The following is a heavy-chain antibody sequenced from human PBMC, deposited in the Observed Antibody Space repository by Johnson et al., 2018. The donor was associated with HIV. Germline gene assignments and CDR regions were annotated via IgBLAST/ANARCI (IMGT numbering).Heavy chain of an antibody. V-gene: IGHV3-33*01. CDR2: VWYDGGNK. D-gene: IGHD5-24*01. Sequence: PGKGLEWVALVWYDGGNKYYADSVKGRFTIFRDNSENTLYLQMNSLRVEDTAMYYCARDGPWLQSQRDAFDVWGQGTMVIVSS. CDR3: ARDGPWLQSQRDAFDV. J-gene: IGHJ3*01.